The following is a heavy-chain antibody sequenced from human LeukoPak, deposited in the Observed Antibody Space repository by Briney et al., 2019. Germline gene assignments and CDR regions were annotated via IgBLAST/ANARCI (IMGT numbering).Heavy chain of an antibody. CDR2: INHSGST. D-gene: IGHD5-18*01. Sequence: PSETLSLTCAVYGGSFSGYYWSWIRQPPGKGLEWIGEINHSGSTNYNPSLKSRVTISVGTSKNQFSLKLSSVTAADTAVYYCASRSSGYSYGIDYWGQGTLVTVSS. CDR3: ASRSSGYSYGIDY. V-gene: IGHV4-34*01. J-gene: IGHJ4*02. CDR1: GGSFSGYY.